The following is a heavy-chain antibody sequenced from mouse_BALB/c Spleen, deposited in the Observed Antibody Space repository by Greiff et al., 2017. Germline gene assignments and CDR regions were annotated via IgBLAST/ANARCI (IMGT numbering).Heavy chain of an antibody. J-gene: IGHJ2*01. CDR3: AACYGNFDY. D-gene: IGHD2-1*01. V-gene: IGHV1-69*02. CDR2: IDPSDSYT. Sequence: VQLQQPGAELVKPGASVKLSCKASGYTFTSYWMHWVKQRPGQGLEWIGEIDPSDSYTNYNQKFKGKATLTVDKSSSTAYMQLSSLTSEDSAVYYCAACYGNFDYWGQGTTLTVSS. CDR1: GYTFTSYW.